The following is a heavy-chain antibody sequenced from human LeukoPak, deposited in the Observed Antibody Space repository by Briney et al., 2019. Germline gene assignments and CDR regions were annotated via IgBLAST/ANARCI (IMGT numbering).Heavy chain of an antibody. CDR1: GFTFSTYS. Sequence: GGSLRLSCAASGFTFSTYSMNWVRQAPGEGLEWVSYISSSSSYIYYADSVKGRFTISRDNSKNTLYLQMNSLRAEDTAVYYCAKSSAMGHVVVPADRGYWGQGTLVTVSS. V-gene: IGHV3-21*04. CDR2: ISSSSSYI. CDR3: AKSSAMGHVVVPADRGY. D-gene: IGHD2-2*01. J-gene: IGHJ4*02.